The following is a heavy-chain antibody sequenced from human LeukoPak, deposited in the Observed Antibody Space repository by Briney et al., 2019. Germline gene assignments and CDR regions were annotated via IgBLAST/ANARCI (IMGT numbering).Heavy chain of an antibody. CDR1: GAIFSNFG. J-gene: IGHJ4*02. CDR3: AKDFAFYYYDSSGYLSSSIDY. V-gene: IGHV3-30*02. Sequence: GGSLRLSCAASGAIFSNFGMHWVRQAPGKGLEWVAFIRYDGSNKYYADSVKGRFTISRDNSKNTLYLQMNSLRAEDTAVYYCAKDFAFYYYDSSGYLSSSIDYWGQGTLVTVSS. D-gene: IGHD3-22*01. CDR2: IRYDGSNK.